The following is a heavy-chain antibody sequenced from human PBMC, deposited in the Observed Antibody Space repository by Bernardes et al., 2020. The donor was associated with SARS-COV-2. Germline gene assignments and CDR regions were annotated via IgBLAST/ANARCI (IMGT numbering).Heavy chain of an antibody. V-gene: IGHV4-59*01. Sequence: SETLSLTYTVSGGSISSYYWSWIRQPPGKGLEWIGYIYYSGSTNYNPSLKSRVTISVDTSKNQFSLKLSSVTAADTAVYYCARVSASRLNWFDPWGQGTLVTVSS. CDR3: ARVSASRLNWFDP. CDR2: IYYSGST. J-gene: IGHJ5*02. D-gene: IGHD3-16*01. CDR1: GGSISSYY.